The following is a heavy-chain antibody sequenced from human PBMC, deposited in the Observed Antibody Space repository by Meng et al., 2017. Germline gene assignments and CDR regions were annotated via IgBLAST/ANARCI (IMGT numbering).Heavy chain of an antibody. CDR2: IIPILGIA. D-gene: IGHD3-22*01. V-gene: IGHV1-69*02. CDR3: ASRVAYYYDSSGYYKNWYFDL. J-gene: IGHJ2*01. CDR1: GGTFSSYT. Sequence: QGKLVQSGAEVKTPGYSVKVSCKASGGTFSSYTISCVRQAPGQGHEWMGRIIPILGIANYAQKFQGRVTITADKSTSTAYMELSSLRSEDTAVYYCASRVAYYYDSSGYYKNWYFDLWGRGTLVTVSS.